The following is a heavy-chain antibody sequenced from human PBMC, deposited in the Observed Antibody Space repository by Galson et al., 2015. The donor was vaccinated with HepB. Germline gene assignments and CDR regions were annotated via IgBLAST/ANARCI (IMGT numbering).Heavy chain of an antibody. CDR2: IKQDGSEK. D-gene: IGHD3-10*01. CDR1: GFTFSSYW. V-gene: IGHV3-7*01. J-gene: IGHJ6*03. CDR3: ARDITVRGVYYYYYYMDV. Sequence: SLRLSCAASGFTFSSYWMSWVRQAPGKGLEWVANIKQDGSEKYYVDSVKGRFTISRDNAKNSLYLQMNSLRAEDTAVYYCARDITVRGVYYYYYYMDVWGKGTTVTVSS.